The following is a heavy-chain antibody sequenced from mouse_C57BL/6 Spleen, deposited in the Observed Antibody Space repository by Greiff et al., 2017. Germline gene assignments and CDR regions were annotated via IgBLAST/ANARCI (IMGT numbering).Heavy chain of an antibody. J-gene: IGHJ3*01. Sequence: EVQLVESGPGLVKPSQSLSLTCSVTGYSITSGYYWNWIRQFPGNKLEWMGYISYDGSNNYNPSLKNRISITRDTSKNQFFLKLHSVTTEDTATYYCARDYYDYEFAYWGQGTLVTVSA. CDR3: ARDYYDYEFAY. CDR2: ISYDGSN. D-gene: IGHD2-4*01. CDR1: GYSITSGYY. V-gene: IGHV3-6*01.